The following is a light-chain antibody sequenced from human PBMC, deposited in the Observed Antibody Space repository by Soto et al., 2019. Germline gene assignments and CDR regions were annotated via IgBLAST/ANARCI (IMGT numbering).Light chain of an antibody. CDR2: LVS. V-gene: IGKV2-28*01. Sequence: EIVLTQSPLSLPVTPGEPASISCRSSQSLPHSNGYNYVDWYLQRPGQSPQLLIYLVSNRASGVPDRFSGSGSGTDFTLKISRVEAEDVGRYYCMQALQTPLTFGQGTRLEIK. J-gene: IGKJ5*01. CDR1: QSLPHSNGYNY. CDR3: MQALQTPLT.